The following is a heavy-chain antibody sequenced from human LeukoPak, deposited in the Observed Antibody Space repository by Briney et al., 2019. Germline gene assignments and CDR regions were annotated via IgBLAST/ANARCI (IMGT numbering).Heavy chain of an antibody. D-gene: IGHD3-10*01. CDR1: GFTFSRYW. J-gene: IGHJ4*02. CDR2: IKNDGSEE. V-gene: IGHV3-7*01. CDR3: ARAIRGSAVDTGDR. Sequence: GGSLRLSCAASGFTFSRYWMRWVRQAPGKGLEGVANIKNDGSEEYYVDSVKGRFTISRDDARNSLFLQMNSLTVEDTAVYYCARAIRGSAVDTGDRWGQGTLVTVSS.